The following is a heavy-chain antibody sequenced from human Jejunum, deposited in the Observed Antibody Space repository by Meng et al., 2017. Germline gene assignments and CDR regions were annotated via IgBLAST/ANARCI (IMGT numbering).Heavy chain of an antibody. Sequence: SETLSLTCTVSGGSIRSGDYYWSWIRQNPGKGLEWIGYISYSGSTYYNPSLKSRLSISVDTSKNQFALRLTSVTAADTAVYYCARDGAQKWPQYFQGMDVWGKGTTVTVSS. J-gene: IGHJ6*04. CDR1: GGSIRSGDYY. V-gene: IGHV4-31*03. CDR2: ISYSGST. D-gene: IGHD5-12*01. CDR3: ARDGAQKWPQYFQGMDV.